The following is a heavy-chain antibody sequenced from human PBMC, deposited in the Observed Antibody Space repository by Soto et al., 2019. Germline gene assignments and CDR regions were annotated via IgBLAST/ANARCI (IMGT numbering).Heavy chain of an antibody. D-gene: IGHD2-2*02. CDR3: ARDDCSSTSCYNG. V-gene: IGHV3-21*01. J-gene: IGHJ4*02. Sequence: EVQLVESGGGLVKPGGSLRLSCAASGFSFSSSSMNWVRQAPGKGLEWVSSISSSSSYIYYADSVKGRFTISRDNAKNSLYLQMNSLRAEDTAVYYCARDDCSSTSCYNGWGQGTLVTVSS. CDR2: ISSSSSYI. CDR1: GFSFSSSS.